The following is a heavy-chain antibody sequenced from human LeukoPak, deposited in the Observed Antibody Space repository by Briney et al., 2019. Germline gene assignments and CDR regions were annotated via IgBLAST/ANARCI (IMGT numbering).Heavy chain of an antibody. J-gene: IGHJ4*02. Sequence: SVTLSLTCTVSGGSISSYYWIWMPQPPGKGREGLGYIYYSGSTNYNPSLESRVTISEDTSKNHFSLTMGPVTGAGPAVFFRWGVGRYSYGSFDYWGQGSLVTVCS. V-gene: IGHV4-59*01. CDR1: GGSISSYY. CDR2: IYYSGST. D-gene: IGHD5-18*01. CDR3: WGVGRYSYGSFDY.